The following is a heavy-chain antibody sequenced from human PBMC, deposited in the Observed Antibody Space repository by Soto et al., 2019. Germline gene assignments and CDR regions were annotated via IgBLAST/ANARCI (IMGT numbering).Heavy chain of an antibody. Sequence: PVGSLRLSGAGNGLTMSTYAMSWVRQARGKGLEWVSTIAGVDIFYADSVQGRFTISIDNSKNLLFLQMNSLTADDTATYYCAKDHFKGNGIYDGFDVWGQGTTVTVSS. J-gene: IGHJ3*01. CDR1: GLTMSTYA. V-gene: IGHV3-23*01. D-gene: IGHD1-20*01. CDR3: AKDHFKGNGIYDGFDV. CDR2: IAGVDI.